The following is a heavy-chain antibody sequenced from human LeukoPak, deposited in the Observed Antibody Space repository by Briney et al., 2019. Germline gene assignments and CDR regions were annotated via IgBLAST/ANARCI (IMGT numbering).Heavy chain of an antibody. J-gene: IGHJ5*02. Sequence: ASVKVSCKVSGYTLTELSMHWVRQAPGKGLEWMGGFDPEDGETIYAQKFQGRVTMTRDTSTSTVYMELSSLRSEDTAVYYCARSVVRGFSPRPGFDPWGQGTLVTVSS. V-gene: IGHV1-24*01. D-gene: IGHD3-10*01. CDR1: GYTLTELS. CDR3: ARSVVRGFSPRPGFDP. CDR2: FDPEDGET.